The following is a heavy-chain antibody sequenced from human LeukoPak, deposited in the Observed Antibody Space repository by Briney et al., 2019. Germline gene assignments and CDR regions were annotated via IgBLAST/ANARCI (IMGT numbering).Heavy chain of an antibody. CDR3: ARDGGSSGYHDALDI. V-gene: IGHV3-21*01. CDR1: GFTFSSSS. Sequence: PGGSLRLSCAASGFTFSSSSMNWVRQAPGKGLEWVSSIDTRCSGDYYADSVKGRFTISRDNARNSLYLQMNSLRVEDTAVYYCARDGGSSGYHDALDIWGQGTMVTVSA. CDR2: IDTRCSGD. D-gene: IGHD3-22*01. J-gene: IGHJ3*02.